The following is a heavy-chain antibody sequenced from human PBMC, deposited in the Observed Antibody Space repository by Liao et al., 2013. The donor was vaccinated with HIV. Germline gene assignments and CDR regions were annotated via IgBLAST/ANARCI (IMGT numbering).Heavy chain of an antibody. CDR3: ARDKRWLQFRVDAFDI. Sequence: QVQLQQWGAGLLKPSETLSLTCAVYGGSFGDSYWSWIRQPPGKGLEWIGEISHSGSTNYNPSLKSRLSMSVDTSKNQFSLKLSSVTAADTAVYYCARDKRWLQFRVDAFDIWGQGTMVTVSS. CDR2: ISHSGST. V-gene: IGHV4-34*01. D-gene: IGHD5-24*01. J-gene: IGHJ3*02. CDR1: GGSFGDSY.